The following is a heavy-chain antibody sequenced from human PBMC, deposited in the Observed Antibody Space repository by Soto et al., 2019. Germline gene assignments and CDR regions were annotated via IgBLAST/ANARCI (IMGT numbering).Heavy chain of an antibody. V-gene: IGHV3-33*01. D-gene: IGHD3-16*01. J-gene: IGHJ4*02. CDR1: GFTFSSYG. CDR3: ARWGNRKVADY. CDR2: IWYDGSNK. Sequence: QVQLVESGGGVVQPGRSLRLSCAASGFTFSSYGMHWVRQAPGKGLEWVAVIWYDGSNKYYADSVKGRFTISRDNSKNTLYLQMNSLRAEDTAVYYCARWGNRKVADYWGQGTLVTVSS.